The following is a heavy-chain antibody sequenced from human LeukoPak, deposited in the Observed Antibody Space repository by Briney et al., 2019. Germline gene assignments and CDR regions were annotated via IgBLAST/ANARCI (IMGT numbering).Heavy chain of an antibody. Sequence: ASVKVSCKASGYTFTSYYMRWVRQAPGQGLEWMGIINPSGGSTSYAQKFQGRVTMTRDTSTSTAYMELRSLRSDDTAVYYCARARSDYGDYLNYYYYMDVWGKGTTVTISS. V-gene: IGHV1-46*01. CDR3: ARARSDYGDYLNYYYYMDV. CDR1: GYTFTSYY. D-gene: IGHD4-17*01. CDR2: INPSGGST. J-gene: IGHJ6*03.